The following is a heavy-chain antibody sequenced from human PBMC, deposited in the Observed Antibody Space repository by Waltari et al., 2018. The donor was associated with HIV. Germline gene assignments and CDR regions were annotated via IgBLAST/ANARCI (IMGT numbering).Heavy chain of an antibody. Sequence: EVQLVESGGDLVQPGGSLRLSCAVAGFSFSTYRMNWVRQTPGKGLECVSYIRRSSTTVYYADSVKGRFTISRDNAKNSLDLQMNSLRAEDTAVYYCARDITLTPGPDYWGQGTLVTVSS. V-gene: IGHV3-48*01. J-gene: IGHJ4*02. D-gene: IGHD3-3*01. CDR3: ARDITLTPGPDY. CDR2: IRRSSTTV. CDR1: GFSFSTYR.